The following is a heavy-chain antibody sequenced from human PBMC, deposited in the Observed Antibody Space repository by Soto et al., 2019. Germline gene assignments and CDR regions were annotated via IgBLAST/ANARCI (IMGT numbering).Heavy chain of an antibody. CDR1: GYTFTNNV. Sequence: QVQLVQSGAEVKKPGSSVKVSCKASGYTFTNNVMHWVRQAPGQRLEWMGWISADNGNTKYSQKFQGRVTITRDTSANTAYMELSSLRSEYTAVYYCARGEKGTISDYWGQGTLVTVSS. D-gene: IGHD1-1*01. CDR3: ARGEKGTISDY. V-gene: IGHV1-3*01. CDR2: ISADNGNT. J-gene: IGHJ4*02.